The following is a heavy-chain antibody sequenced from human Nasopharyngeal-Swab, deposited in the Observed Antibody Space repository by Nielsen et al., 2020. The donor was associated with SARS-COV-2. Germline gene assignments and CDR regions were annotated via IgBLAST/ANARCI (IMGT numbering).Heavy chain of an antibody. D-gene: IGHD6-6*01. CDR2: IYYSGST. J-gene: IGHJ2*01. Sequence: SETLSLTCTVSGGSISSYYWSWIRQPPGKGLEWIGYIYYSGSTNYNPSLKSRVTISVDTSKNQFSLKLSSVTAADTAVYYCARVNGQLALAVRYFDLWGRGTLVTVSS. CDR1: GGSISSYY. V-gene: IGHV4-59*08. CDR3: ARVNGQLALAVRYFDL.